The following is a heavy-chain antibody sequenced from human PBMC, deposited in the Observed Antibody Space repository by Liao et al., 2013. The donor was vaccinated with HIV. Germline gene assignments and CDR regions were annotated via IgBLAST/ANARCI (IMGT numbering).Heavy chain of an antibody. CDR3: ARETTVTTRAAFDI. CDR2: IYYSGST. J-gene: IGHJ3*02. D-gene: IGHD4-11*01. Sequence: QVQLQESGPGLVKPSETLSLTCTVSGGSISSYYWSWIRQPPGKGLEWIGYIYYSGSTNYNPSLKSRVTISVDTSKNQLSLKLSSVTAADTAVYYCARETTVTTRAAFDIWGQGTMVTVSS. V-gene: IGHV4-59*01. CDR1: GGSISSYY.